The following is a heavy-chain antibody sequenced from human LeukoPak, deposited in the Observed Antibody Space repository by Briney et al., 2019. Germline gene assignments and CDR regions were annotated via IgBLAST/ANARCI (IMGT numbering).Heavy chain of an antibody. D-gene: IGHD6-19*01. CDR2: ISSSGSTI. J-gene: IGHJ4*02. CDR1: GFTFSSYE. Sequence: PGGSLRLSCAASGFTFSSYEMNWVRQAPGKGREGVSYISSSGSTIYYADSVKGRFTISRDNAKNTLYPQMNSLRAEDTAVYYCARLYSSGWYDFDYWGQGTLVTVSS. CDR3: ARLYSSGWYDFDY. V-gene: IGHV3-48*03.